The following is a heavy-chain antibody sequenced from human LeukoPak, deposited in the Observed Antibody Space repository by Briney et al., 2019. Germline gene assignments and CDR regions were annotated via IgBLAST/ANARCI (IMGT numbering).Heavy chain of an antibody. CDR3: ARDKSMSYSVGWYGWFDP. CDR2: IYHDGST. CDR1: GMSISSDYY. Sequence: SETLSLTCTVSGMSISSDYYYGWIRQTPGKGLEWIGNIYHDGSTFYNPSLESRVTISVDMSKNQFSLRLTSLTVADTAVYYCARDKSMSYSVGWYGWFDPWGQGTPVTVSS. D-gene: IGHD6-19*01. J-gene: IGHJ5*02. V-gene: IGHV4-38-2*02.